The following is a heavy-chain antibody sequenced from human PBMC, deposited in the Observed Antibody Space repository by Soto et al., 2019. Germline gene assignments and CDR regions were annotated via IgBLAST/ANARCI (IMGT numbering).Heavy chain of an antibody. Sequence: ASVKVSCKASGYTFTSYDINWVRQATGQGLEWMRWMNPNSGNTGYAQKFQGRVTMTRNTSISTAYMELSSLRSEDTAVYYCARANYDILTGRGFDPWGQGSLVTVSS. D-gene: IGHD3-9*01. CDR1: GYTFTSYD. J-gene: IGHJ5*02. V-gene: IGHV1-8*01. CDR2: MNPNSGNT. CDR3: ARANYDILTGRGFDP.